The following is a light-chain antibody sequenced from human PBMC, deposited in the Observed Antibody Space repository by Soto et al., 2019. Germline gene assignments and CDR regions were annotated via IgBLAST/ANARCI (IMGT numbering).Light chain of an antibody. CDR2: EVS. J-gene: IGLJ2*01. Sequence: QSALTQPASVSGSPGQSITISCTGTSSDVGSYNLVSWYQQHPGKAPKLIIYEVSERPSGVSHRFSGSKSGNTASLTISGLQAEDEADYYCCSYATPMLFGGGTKLTVL. V-gene: IGLV2-23*02. CDR1: SSDVGSYNL. CDR3: CSYATPML.